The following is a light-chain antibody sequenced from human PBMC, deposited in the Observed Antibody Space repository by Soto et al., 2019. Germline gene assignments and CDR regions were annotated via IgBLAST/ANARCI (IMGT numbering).Light chain of an antibody. J-gene: IGKJ4*01. Sequence: EIVLTQSPATLSLSPGERATLSCRASQSVSSYLAWYQQKPGQAPRLFIYDASNRATGISARFSGSGSGTDFTITISSLEPEDFAVYYCQQRSNWPRTFGGGTKVEIK. CDR3: QQRSNWPRT. V-gene: IGKV3-11*01. CDR1: QSVSSY. CDR2: DAS.